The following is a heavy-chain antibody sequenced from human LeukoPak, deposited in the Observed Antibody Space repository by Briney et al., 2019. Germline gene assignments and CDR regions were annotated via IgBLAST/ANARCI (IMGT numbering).Heavy chain of an antibody. D-gene: IGHD2-2*01. CDR2: IIPIFGTA. Sequence: ASVKVSCTASGGTFSRYSISWVRQAPGQGFEWMGGIIPIFGTANYAQKFQGRATITADESTSTAYIELSSLRSADMAVYYCASALDCRSTSCSRRVAFAIWGQGRMVTVSS. J-gene: IGHJ3*02. CDR1: GGTFSRYS. V-gene: IGHV1-69*01. CDR3: ASALDCRSTSCSRRVAFAI.